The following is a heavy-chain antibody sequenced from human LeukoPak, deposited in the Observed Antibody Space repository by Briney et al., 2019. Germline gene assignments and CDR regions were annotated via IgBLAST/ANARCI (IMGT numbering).Heavy chain of an antibody. J-gene: IGHJ4*02. CDR2: ISDSGGST. D-gene: IGHD1-26*01. CDR1: GFTFNTYA. V-gene: IGHV3-23*01. Sequence: GRSLRLSCAASGFTFNTYAMSWVRQAPGKGLEWASSISDSGGSTYYADSVKGRFTISRDNSKNTLYLQMNSLRAEDTAVYYCAKDRTYSGSRLYFDYWGQGTLVTVSS. CDR3: AKDRTYSGSRLYFDY.